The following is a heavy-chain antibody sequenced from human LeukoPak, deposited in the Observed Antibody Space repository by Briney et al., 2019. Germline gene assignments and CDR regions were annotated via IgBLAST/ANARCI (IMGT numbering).Heavy chain of an antibody. Sequence: PWESLRLSCAASRFPFSNAWRNWVRQAPGKGLEWVGRIKSKIDGGTTDYAPPVRGRFTISRDDSKNTLYLQMNSLKTEDTAVYYCSTSLSSGYYIDYWGQGTLVTVSS. D-gene: IGHD3-22*01. CDR3: STSLSSGYYIDY. CDR2: IKSKIDGGTT. V-gene: IGHV3-15*01. CDR1: RFPFSNAW. J-gene: IGHJ4*02.